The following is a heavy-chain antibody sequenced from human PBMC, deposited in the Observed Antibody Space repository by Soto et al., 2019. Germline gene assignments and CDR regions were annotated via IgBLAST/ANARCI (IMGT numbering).Heavy chain of an antibody. D-gene: IGHD4-17*01. Sequence: QVQLVESGGGVVQPGRSLRLSCAASGFTFSSYGMHWVRQAPGKGLEWVAVISYDGSNKYYADSVKGRFTISRDNSKNTLYLQVNSLRAEDTAVYYCAKGDGDPTERPPPGTIDYWGQETLVTVSS. CDR3: AKGDGDPTERPPPGTIDY. V-gene: IGHV3-30*18. J-gene: IGHJ4*02. CDR2: ISYDGSNK. CDR1: GFTFSSYG.